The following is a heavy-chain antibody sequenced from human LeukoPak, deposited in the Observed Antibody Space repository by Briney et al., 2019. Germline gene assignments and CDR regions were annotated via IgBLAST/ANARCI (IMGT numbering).Heavy chain of an antibody. V-gene: IGHV3-21*05. D-gene: IGHD6-13*01. CDR3: ARDSRYSSSPDYYYGMDV. Sequence: GGSLRLSCAASGFTFSSYSMNWVRQAPGKGLEWVSYISSSSSYIYYADSVKGRFTISRDNAKNSLYLQMNSLRAEDTAVYYCARDSRYSSSPDYYYGMDVWGQGTTVTVSS. CDR2: ISSSSSYI. CDR1: GFTFSSYS. J-gene: IGHJ6*02.